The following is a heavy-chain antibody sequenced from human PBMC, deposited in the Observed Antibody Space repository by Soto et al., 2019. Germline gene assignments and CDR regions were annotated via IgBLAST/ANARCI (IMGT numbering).Heavy chain of an antibody. CDR3: ARISGYAMGY. CDR2: IYYSGST. Sequence: PSETLSLTCTVAGGSISSGGYYWSWNRQHPGKGLEWSGYIYYSGSTYYNPSRMSRVTKSVDTSKNLFTLKLSSVTAADKAVYYCARISGYAMGYWGQGTLVTVSS. V-gene: IGHV4-31*03. D-gene: IGHD5-12*01. J-gene: IGHJ4*02. CDR1: GGSISSGGYY.